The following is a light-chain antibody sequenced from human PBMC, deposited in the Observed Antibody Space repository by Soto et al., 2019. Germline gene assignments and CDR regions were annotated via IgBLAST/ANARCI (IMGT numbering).Light chain of an antibody. CDR2: KIS. J-gene: IGKJ2*01. CDR1: QSLVHRDGNTY. Sequence: DIVMTQTPLSSPVALGQPASISCRSSQSLVHRDGNTYLSWLQQRPGQPPRQLIYKISSRFSGVPDRFSGSGAGTDFTLKISRVEAEDVGVYYCMQATQFPYTFGQGTKLEIK. CDR3: MQATQFPYT. V-gene: IGKV2-24*01.